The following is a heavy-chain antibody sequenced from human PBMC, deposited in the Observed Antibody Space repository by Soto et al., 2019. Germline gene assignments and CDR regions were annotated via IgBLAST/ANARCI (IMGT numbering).Heavy chain of an antibody. J-gene: IGHJ3*01. CDR2: IGSSGITR. CDR1: GFTFSSFT. CDR3: ARSGSSGYHRYGIGSNDAFGV. D-gene: IGHD6-19*01. V-gene: IGHV3-48*02. Sequence: EVQLVESGGGLVQPGGSLRLSCAASGFTFSSFTMNWVRQAPGKGLEWVSYIGSSGITRYHADSVKGRFTVSRDNARNSLYLQMNSLSEEETALYFCARSGSSGYHRYGIGSNDAFGVWGQGTMVTVSP.